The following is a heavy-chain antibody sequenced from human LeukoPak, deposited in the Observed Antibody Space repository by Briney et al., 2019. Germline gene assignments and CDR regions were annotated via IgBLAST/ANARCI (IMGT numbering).Heavy chain of an antibody. Sequence: GGSLRLSCAASGFTVSDNYMSWVRQAPGKGLEWVSVFYSGGSTRYADSVKGRFTISRDNSKNTLYLQLNSLRAEDTAVYFCASSSWSSEYFHYWGQGTLVTVST. V-gene: IGHV3-66*01. J-gene: IGHJ1*01. CDR2: FYSGGST. CDR1: GFTVSDNY. D-gene: IGHD6-13*01. CDR3: ASSSWSSEYFHY.